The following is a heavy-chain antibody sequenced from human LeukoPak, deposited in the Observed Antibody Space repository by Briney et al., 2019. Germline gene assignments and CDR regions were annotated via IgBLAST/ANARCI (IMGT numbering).Heavy chain of an antibody. CDR3: ARVGELLAYYYYYGMDV. D-gene: IGHD1-26*01. J-gene: IGHJ6*02. V-gene: IGHV3-30*04. CDR2: ISYDGSNK. Sequence: GGSLRLSCAASGFTFSSYAMHWVRQAPGKGLEWVAVISYDGSNKYYADSVKGRFTISRDNAKNSLYLQMNSLRDEDTAVYYCARVGELLAYYYYYGMDVWGQGTTVTVSS. CDR1: GFTFSSYA.